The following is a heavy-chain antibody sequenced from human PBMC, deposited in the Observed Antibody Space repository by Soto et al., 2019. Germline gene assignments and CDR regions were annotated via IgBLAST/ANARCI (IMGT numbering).Heavy chain of an antibody. CDR2: IYYSGST. J-gene: IGHJ4*02. Sequence: TSETLSLTCTVSGGSISSSIYYWGWIRQPPGKGLEWIGSIYYSGSTYYNPSLKSRVTISVDTSKNQFSLKLSSVTAADTAVYYCARLPGVRFLEWLYLDYWGQGTLVTVSS. CDR3: ARLPGVRFLEWLYLDY. D-gene: IGHD3-3*01. V-gene: IGHV4-39*01. CDR1: GGSISSSIYY.